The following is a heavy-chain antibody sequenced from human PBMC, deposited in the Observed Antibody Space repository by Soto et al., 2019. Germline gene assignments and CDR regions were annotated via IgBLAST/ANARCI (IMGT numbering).Heavy chain of an antibody. J-gene: IGHJ4*02. CDR1: GGSISSSSYY. V-gene: IGHV4-39*01. Sequence: QLQLQESGPGLVKPSETLSLTCTVSGGSISSSSYYWGWIRQPPGKGLEWIGRIYYSGSTYYNPSLNSRDTISVDTSKNQFSLKLSSVTAADTAVYYCARLSGGNSKVFDYWGQGTLVTVSS. CDR2: IYYSGST. D-gene: IGHD2-21*02. CDR3: ARLSGGNSKVFDY.